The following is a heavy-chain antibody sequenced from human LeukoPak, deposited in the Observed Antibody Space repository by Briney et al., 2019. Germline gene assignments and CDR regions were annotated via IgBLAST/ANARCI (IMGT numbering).Heavy chain of an antibody. D-gene: IGHD6-6*01. Sequence: PGGSLRLSCAASGFTFDEYAMYWVRQAPGKGLEWVSSISWNTGDIGYADSVKGRFTISRDNAKNSLYLQMNSLRAEDTAIYYCAKDIGSYSSSPYYYYYGLDAWGQGTTVTVSS. CDR2: ISWNTGDI. V-gene: IGHV3-9*01. CDR3: AKDIGSYSSSPYYYYYGLDA. J-gene: IGHJ6*02. CDR1: GFTFDEYA.